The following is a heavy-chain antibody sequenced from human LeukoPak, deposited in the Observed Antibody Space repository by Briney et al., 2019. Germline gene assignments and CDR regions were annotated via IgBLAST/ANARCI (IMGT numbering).Heavy chain of an antibody. CDR3: ARDQVDYYDGSGYSV. Sequence: SVKVSCKASGGTFSSYAISWVRQAPGQGLEWMGRIIPIFGTANYAQKFQGRVTITTDESTSTAYMELSSLRSEDTAVYYCARDQVDYYDGSGYSVWGQGTLVTVSS. CDR1: GGTFSSYA. CDR2: IIPIFGTA. V-gene: IGHV1-69*05. D-gene: IGHD3-22*01. J-gene: IGHJ4*02.